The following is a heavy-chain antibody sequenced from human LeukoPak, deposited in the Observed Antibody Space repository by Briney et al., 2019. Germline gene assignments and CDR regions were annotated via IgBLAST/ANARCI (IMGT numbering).Heavy chain of an antibody. CDR3: ARDQVPGAAAGNSLSL. CDR1: GHTFTSYG. Sequence: ASVKVSCKASGHTFTSYGISWVRQAPGQGLEWMGWISAYNGNTNYAQKLQGRVTMTTDTSTSTAYMELRSLRSDDTAVYYCARDQVPGAAAGNSLSLWGQGTLVTVSS. J-gene: IGHJ4*02. CDR2: ISAYNGNT. D-gene: IGHD6-13*01. V-gene: IGHV1-18*01.